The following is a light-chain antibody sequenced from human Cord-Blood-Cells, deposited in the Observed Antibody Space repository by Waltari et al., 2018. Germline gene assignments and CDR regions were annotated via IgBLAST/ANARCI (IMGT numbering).Light chain of an antibody. V-gene: IGLV2-23*03. Sequence: QSALTQPASVSGSPGQSLTISCTGTSSDVGSYNLVSWYQQQPGKAPKLMIYEGSKRPSGVSNRFSGSKSGNTASLTISGLQAEDEADYYCCSYAGSSTFFGTGTKVTVL. CDR1: SSDVGSYNL. CDR2: EGS. J-gene: IGLJ1*01. CDR3: CSYAGSSTF.